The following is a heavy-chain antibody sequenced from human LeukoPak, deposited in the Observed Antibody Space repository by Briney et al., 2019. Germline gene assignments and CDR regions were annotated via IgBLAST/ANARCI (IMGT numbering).Heavy chain of an antibody. V-gene: IGHV3-48*01. CDR2: ISSSSSTI. CDR1: GFTFSSYS. D-gene: IGHD4-17*01. CDR3: ARVYGDNWFDP. Sequence: GGSLRLSCAASGFTFSSYSMTWVRQAPGKGLEWVSYISSSSSTIYYADSVKGRSTISRDNAKNSLYLQVNSLRAEDTAVYYCARVYGDNWFDPWGQGTLVTVSS. J-gene: IGHJ5*02.